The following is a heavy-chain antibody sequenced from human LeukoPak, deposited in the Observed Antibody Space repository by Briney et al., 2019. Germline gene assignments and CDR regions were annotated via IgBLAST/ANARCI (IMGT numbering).Heavy chain of an antibody. CDR2: ISAYNGNT. CDR3: ARDDYGELDY. Sequence: ASVKVSCKASGGTFSSYAISWVRQAPGQGLEWMGWISAYNGNTNYAQKLQGRVTMTTDTSTSTAYMELRSLRSDDTAVYYCARDDYGELDYWGQGTLVTVSS. CDR1: GGTFSSYA. J-gene: IGHJ4*02. D-gene: IGHD4-17*01. V-gene: IGHV1-18*01.